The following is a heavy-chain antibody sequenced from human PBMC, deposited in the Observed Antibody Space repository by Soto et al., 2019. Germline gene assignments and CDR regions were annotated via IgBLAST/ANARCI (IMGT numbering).Heavy chain of an antibody. V-gene: IGHV4-30-2*01. CDR1: GDSITTDGYS. D-gene: IGHD3-22*01. CDR2: IYHTGTA. J-gene: IGHJ4*02. Sequence: SETLSLTCNVSGDSITTDGYSWSWIRQPPGKGLEWIGYIYHTGTAYYNPSLKSRVTLSVDRSKNQFSLKLSSVTAADTAVYYCATYYDSSGPTFDYWGQGALVTVSS. CDR3: ATYYDSSGPTFDY.